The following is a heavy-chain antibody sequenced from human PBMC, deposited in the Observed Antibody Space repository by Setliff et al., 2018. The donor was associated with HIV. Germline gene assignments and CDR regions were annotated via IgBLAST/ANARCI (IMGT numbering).Heavy chain of an antibody. D-gene: IGHD3-9*01. Sequence: SETLSLTCAVSGGSISSGGYSWSWIRQSPGKGLEWIGYIYHTGNTYYNPSLKSRITISLDRSQNHFSLRLTSVAAADTAIYYCARLVSDNPSSSYWFFDLWGRGTLVTVSS. CDR1: GGSISSGGYS. CDR3: ARLVSDNPSSSYWFFDL. CDR2: IYHTGNT. V-gene: IGHV4-30-2*06. J-gene: IGHJ2*01.